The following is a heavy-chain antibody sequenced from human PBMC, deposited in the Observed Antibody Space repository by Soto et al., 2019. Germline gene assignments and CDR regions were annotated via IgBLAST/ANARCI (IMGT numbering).Heavy chain of an antibody. CDR3: ARVGARGAPYYFAY. Sequence: RASVKVSCKASGGTFSSYAISWVRQAPGQGLEWMGGIIPIFGTANYAQKFQGRVTITADESTSTAYMELSSLRSEDTAVYYCARVGARGAPYYFAYCVQGTLVTVSS. V-gene: IGHV1-69*13. CDR2: IIPIFGTA. CDR1: GGTFSSYA. D-gene: IGHD1-26*01. J-gene: IGHJ4*02.